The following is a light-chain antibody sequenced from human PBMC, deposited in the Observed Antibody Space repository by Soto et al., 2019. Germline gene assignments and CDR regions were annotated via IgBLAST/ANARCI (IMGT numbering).Light chain of an antibody. CDR3: QHYNSYSEA. J-gene: IGKJ1*01. CDR2: KAS. CDR1: QSISGW. V-gene: IGKV1-5*03. Sequence: DIQMTQSPSTLSASVGDRVTITCRASQSISGWLAWYQQKAGKAPKLLIYKASTLESAVPSRFSGSGSGTEFTLTISSLQPDDSATYYCQHYNSYSEAFGQGTKVELK.